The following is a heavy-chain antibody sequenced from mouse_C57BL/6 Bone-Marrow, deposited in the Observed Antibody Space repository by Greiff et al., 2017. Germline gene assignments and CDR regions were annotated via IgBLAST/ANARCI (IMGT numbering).Heavy chain of an antibody. Sequence: EVQLQQSGAELVKPGASVTLSCTASGFNIKDYYMHWVKQRTEHGLEWIGRIDPADGETKFAPKFQGKATITADTSSNTAYLQLSSLTSEDTAVYYCARPYYGYDGDYWGQGTTLTVTS. V-gene: IGHV14-2*01. J-gene: IGHJ2*01. CDR2: IDPADGET. D-gene: IGHD2-9*01. CDR3: ARPYYGYDGDY. CDR1: GFNIKDYY.